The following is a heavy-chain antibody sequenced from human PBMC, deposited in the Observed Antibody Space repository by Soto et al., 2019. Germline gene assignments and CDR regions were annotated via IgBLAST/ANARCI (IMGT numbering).Heavy chain of an antibody. CDR3: ARLYCSGGSCPRGSDY. D-gene: IGHD2-15*01. CDR2: IKPSAGST. CDR1: GYTFTSYY. J-gene: IGHJ4*02. V-gene: IGHV1-46*01. Sequence: QEQLVQSGAEVKKPGASVKVSCKASGYTFTSYYMHWVRQAPGQGLEWMGIIKPSAGSTSYAQKIQGRVIRTRDTSTSTVYMALSSLRSEDTAVYYCARLYCSGGSCPRGSDYWGQGTLVTVSS.